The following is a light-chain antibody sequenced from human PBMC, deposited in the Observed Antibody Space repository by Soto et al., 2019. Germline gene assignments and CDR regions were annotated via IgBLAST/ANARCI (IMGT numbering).Light chain of an antibody. V-gene: IGKV1-5*03. Sequence: IQMTQYPSTLSGSVGNIVTITCLASQTISTWLAWYQQKPGKVPKLLIFKASSLQSGVPSRFSGSGSGTDFTLTISSLQPDDFATYYCQHYNSYSEAFGQGTKVDIK. CDR2: KAS. J-gene: IGKJ1*01. CDR3: QHYNSYSEA. CDR1: QTISTW.